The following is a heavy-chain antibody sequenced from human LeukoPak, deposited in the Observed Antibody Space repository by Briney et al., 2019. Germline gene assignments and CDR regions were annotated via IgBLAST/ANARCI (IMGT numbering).Heavy chain of an antibody. CDR3: ARDCGGDPNWFDP. J-gene: IGHJ5*02. Sequence: GGSLRLSCAASGFTFSSYGMHWVRQAPGKGLEWVAVIWYDGSNKYYADSVKGRFTISRDNSKNTLYLQMNSLRAEDTAVYYCARDCGGDPNWFDPWGQGTLVTVSS. CDR1: GFTFSSYG. D-gene: IGHD2-21*02. V-gene: IGHV3-33*01. CDR2: IWYDGSNK.